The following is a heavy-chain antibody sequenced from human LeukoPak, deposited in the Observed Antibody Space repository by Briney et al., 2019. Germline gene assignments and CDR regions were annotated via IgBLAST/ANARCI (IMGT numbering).Heavy chain of an antibody. V-gene: IGHV4-34*01. D-gene: IGHD3-10*01. J-gene: IGHJ4*02. CDR3: ARHPNNYYYGSGSYYHYFDY. CDR2: INHSVFT. Sequence: SETLSLTCAVYGGSFSDYYWSWIRHSPGKGLEWIGDINHSVFTNYNPSLKSRVTISVDTSKNQFSLKLSSVTAADTAVYYCARHPNNYYYGSGSYYHYFDYWGQGTLVTVSS. CDR1: GGSFSDYY.